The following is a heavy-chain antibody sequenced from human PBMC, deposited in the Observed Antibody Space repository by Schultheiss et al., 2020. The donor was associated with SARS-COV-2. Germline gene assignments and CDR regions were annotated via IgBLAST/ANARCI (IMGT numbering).Heavy chain of an antibody. Sequence: GGSLRLSCAASGFTFSSYGMHWVRQAPGKGLEWVAVISYDGSNKYYADSVKGRFTISRDNSKNTLYLQMNSLRAEDTAVYYCARDRGIAAAGPIDYWGQGTLVTVSS. CDR2: ISYDGSNK. V-gene: IGHV3-30*03. CDR3: ARDRGIAAAGPIDY. D-gene: IGHD6-13*01. CDR1: GFTFSSYG. J-gene: IGHJ4*02.